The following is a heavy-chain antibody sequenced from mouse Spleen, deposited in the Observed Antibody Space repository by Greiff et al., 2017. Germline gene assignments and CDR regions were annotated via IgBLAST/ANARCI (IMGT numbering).Heavy chain of an antibody. CDR3: ARDRDYYGSSYDWYFDV. D-gene: IGHD1-1*01. V-gene: IGHV2-6-7*01. Sequence: ESGPGLVAPSQSLSITCTVSGFSLTGYGVNWVRQPPGKGLEWLGMIWGDGSTDYNSALKSRLSISKDNSKSQVFLKMNSLQTDDTARYYCARDRDYYGSSYDWYFDVWGAGTTVTVSS. CDR1: GFSLTGYG. J-gene: IGHJ1*01. CDR2: IWGDGST.